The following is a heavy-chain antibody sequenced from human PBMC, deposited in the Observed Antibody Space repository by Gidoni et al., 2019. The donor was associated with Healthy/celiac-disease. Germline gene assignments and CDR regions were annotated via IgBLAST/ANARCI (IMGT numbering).Heavy chain of an antibody. CDR3: AREISGIAVAGLDY. D-gene: IGHD6-19*01. Sequence: QVQLQESGPGLVKPSATLSLTCAVSGYSISSCYDWGWIRQPPGKGLEWIGSIYHSGSTYYNPSLKSRVTISVDTSKNQFSLKLSSVTAADTAVYYCAREISGIAVAGLDYWGQGTLVTVSS. CDR1: GYSISSCYD. V-gene: IGHV4-38-2*02. J-gene: IGHJ4*02. CDR2: IYHSGST.